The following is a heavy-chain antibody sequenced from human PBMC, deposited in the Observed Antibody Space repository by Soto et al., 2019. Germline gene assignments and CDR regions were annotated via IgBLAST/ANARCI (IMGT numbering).Heavy chain of an antibody. CDR1: GFTFSSYA. CDR2: ISGSGGST. CDR3: AKSSLLWFGELWGGAFDI. V-gene: IGHV3-23*01. J-gene: IGHJ3*02. Sequence: GSLRLSCAASGFTFSSYAMSWVRQAPGKGLEWVSAISGSGGSTYYADSVKGRFTISRDNSKNTLYLQMNSLRAEDTAVYYCAKSSLLWFGELWGGAFDIWGQGTMVTVSS. D-gene: IGHD3-10*01.